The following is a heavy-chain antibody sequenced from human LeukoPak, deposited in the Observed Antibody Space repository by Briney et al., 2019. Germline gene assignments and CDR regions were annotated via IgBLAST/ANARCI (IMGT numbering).Heavy chain of an antibody. CDR3: ARAVEITEDPRLINFDY. CDR1: GYTFTNYH. D-gene: IGHD3-16*01. CDR2: INPNSGGT. V-gene: IGHV1-2*04. J-gene: IGHJ4*02. Sequence: ASVKVSCEASGYTFTNYHISWVRQAPGQGLEWMGWINPNSGGTNYAQKFQGWVTMTRDTSISTAYMELSRLRSDDTAVYYCARAVEITEDPRLINFDYWGQGTLVTVSS.